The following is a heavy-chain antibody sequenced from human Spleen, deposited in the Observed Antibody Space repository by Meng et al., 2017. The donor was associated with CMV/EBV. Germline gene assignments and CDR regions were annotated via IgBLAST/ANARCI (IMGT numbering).Heavy chain of an antibody. CDR1: GHTFTAHV. Sequence: SCKASGHTFTAHVMHWVRQAPGQGLEWMGWINSNNGDTKYAQKFQGRVTMTRDTSVSTVYMEQSSLRSDDTAIYYCARGTGTSWFDFWGQGTLVTVSS. V-gene: IGHV1-2*02. J-gene: IGHJ5*01. CDR2: INSNNGDT. CDR3: ARGTGTSWFDF. D-gene: IGHD1-7*01.